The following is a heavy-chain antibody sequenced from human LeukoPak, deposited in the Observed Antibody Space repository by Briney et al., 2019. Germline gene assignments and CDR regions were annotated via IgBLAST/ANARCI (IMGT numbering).Heavy chain of an antibody. J-gene: IGHJ4*02. Sequence: SETLSLTCAVYGGSFSGYYWSWIRQPPGKGLEWIGEINHSGSTNYNPSLKSRVTISVDTSKNQFSLKLSSVTAADTAVYYCARGQQLSTDYWGQGTLVTVSS. CDR3: ARGQQLSTDY. CDR1: GGSFSGYY. CDR2: INHSGST. V-gene: IGHV4-34*01. D-gene: IGHD6-13*01.